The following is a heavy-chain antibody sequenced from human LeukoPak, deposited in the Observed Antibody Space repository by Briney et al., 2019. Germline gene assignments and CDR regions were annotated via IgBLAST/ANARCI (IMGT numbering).Heavy chain of an antibody. CDR1: GFTFDDYG. D-gene: IGHD3-22*01. CDR3: ARDNPYYYDSSGSFDY. V-gene: IGHV3-20*04. J-gene: IGHJ4*02. CDR2: INWNGGST. Sequence: GGSLRLSCAASGFTFDDYGMSWVRQAPGKGLEWVSGINWNGGSTGYADSVKGRFTISRDNAKNSLYLQMNSPRAEDTALYYCARDNPYYYDSSGSFDYWGQGTLVTVSS.